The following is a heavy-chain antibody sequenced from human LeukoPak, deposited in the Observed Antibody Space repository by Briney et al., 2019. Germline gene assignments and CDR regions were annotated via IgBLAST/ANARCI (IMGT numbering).Heavy chain of an antibody. CDR1: GGSISSGDYH. CDR2: IYYSGST. Sequence: PSETLSLTCTVSGGSISSGDYHWSWIRQPPGKGLEWIGYIYYSGSTYYNPSLKSRVTISVDTSKNQFSLKLSSVTAADTAVYYCARGGDFWSDYRFDLWGQGTLVTVSS. J-gene: IGHJ5*02. CDR3: ARGGDFWSDYRFDL. V-gene: IGHV4-30-4*08. D-gene: IGHD3-3*01.